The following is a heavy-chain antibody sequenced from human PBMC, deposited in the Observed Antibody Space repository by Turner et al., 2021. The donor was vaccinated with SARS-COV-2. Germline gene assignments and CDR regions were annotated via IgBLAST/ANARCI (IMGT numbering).Heavy chain of an antibody. V-gene: IGHV3-43*01. J-gene: IGHJ6*02. CDR3: AKDISSWYEGIAVAGTNYGMDV. CDR2: ISWDGGST. CDR1: GLTFDDYT. Sequence: TASGLTFDDYTIHWVRQAPGKGLEWVSLISWDGGSTNYADSVKGRFTISRDNSKNSLYLQMNSLRTEDTALYYCAKDISSWYEGIAVAGTNYGMDVWGQGTTVTVSS. D-gene: IGHD6-19*01.